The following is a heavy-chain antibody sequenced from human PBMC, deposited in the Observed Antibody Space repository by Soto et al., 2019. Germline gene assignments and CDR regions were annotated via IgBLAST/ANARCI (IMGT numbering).Heavy chain of an antibody. V-gene: IGHV1-69*01. CDR2: IIPIFGTA. CDR3: ARVRIYRSSRFHYYYGMDV. CDR1: GGTFSSYA. D-gene: IGHD6-13*01. J-gene: IGHJ6*02. Sequence: QVQLVQSGAEVKKPGSSVKVSCKASGGTFSSYAISWVRQAPGQGLEWMGGIIPIFGTANYAQKFQGRVTITADESTSTAYMELSSLRSEDTAVYYCARVRIYRSSRFHYYYGMDVWGQGTTVTVSS.